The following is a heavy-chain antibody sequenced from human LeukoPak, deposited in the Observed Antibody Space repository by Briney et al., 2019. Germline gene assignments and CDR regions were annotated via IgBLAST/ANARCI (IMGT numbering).Heavy chain of an antibody. CDR2: IYYSGST. CDR1: GGSITSYYY. D-gene: IGHD2-21*02. CDR3: ARDRSSPVIAYCGGDCYSSWFDP. J-gene: IGHJ5*02. V-gene: IGHV4-59*01. Sequence: SETLSLTCTVSGGSITSYYYWSWIRQPPGKGLEWIGYIYYSGSTNYNPSLKSRVTISVDTSKNQFSLKLSSVTAADTAVYYCARDRSSPVIAYCGGDCYSSWFDPWGQGTLVTVSS.